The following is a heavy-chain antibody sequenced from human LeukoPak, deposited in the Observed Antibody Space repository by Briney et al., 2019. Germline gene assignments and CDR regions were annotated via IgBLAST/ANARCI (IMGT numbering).Heavy chain of an antibody. CDR3: AKDQEGGNDSSGPSFDY. CDR2: IWYDGSNK. D-gene: IGHD3-22*01. V-gene: IGHV3-33*06. J-gene: IGHJ4*02. CDR1: GFTFSSYG. Sequence: GGSLRLSCAASGFTFSSYGMHWVRQAPGKGLEWVAVIWYDGSNKYYADSVKGRFTISRDNSKNTLYLQMNSLRAEDTALYYCAKDQEGGNDSSGPSFDYWGQGTLVTVSS.